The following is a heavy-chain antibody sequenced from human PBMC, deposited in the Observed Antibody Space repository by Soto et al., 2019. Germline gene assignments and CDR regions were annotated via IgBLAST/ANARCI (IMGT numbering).Heavy chain of an antibody. V-gene: IGHV3-21*01. Sequence: RRLSCAASGFTFSIYSMNWVRQAPVKGLEWVSSISSSSSYIYYVDSVKGRFTISRDNAKNSLYLQMNSLRAEDTAVYYCAREVSSSWELEAMDYFDYWGKGNLVTVDS. CDR2: ISSSSSYI. CDR3: AREVSSSWELEAMDYFDY. D-gene: IGHD6-13*01. J-gene: IGHJ4*02. CDR1: GFTFSIYS.